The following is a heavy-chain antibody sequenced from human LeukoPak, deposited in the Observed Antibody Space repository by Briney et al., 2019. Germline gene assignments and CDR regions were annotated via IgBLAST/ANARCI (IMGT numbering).Heavy chain of an antibody. J-gene: IGHJ6*02. Sequence: PGGSLRLSCAASGFTVSSYSMDWVRQAPGKGLVWVSRSNSDGSRTNYADSVKGRFTISRDNTKNTLYLQMNSLRAEDTAVYYCARDSRQGWYVSMDVWGQGTTVTVSS. D-gene: IGHD2-15*01. CDR3: ARDSRQGWYVSMDV. CDR2: SNSDGSRT. V-gene: IGHV3-74*01. CDR1: GFTVSSYS.